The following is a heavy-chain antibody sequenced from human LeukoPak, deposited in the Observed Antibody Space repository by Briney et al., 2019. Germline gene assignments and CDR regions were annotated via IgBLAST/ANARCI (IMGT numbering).Heavy chain of an antibody. J-gene: IGHJ4*02. V-gene: IGHV4-34*01. Sequence: SETLSLTCAVYGGPFSGYYWSWIRQPPGKGLEWIGEINHSGSTNYNPSLKSRVTISVDTSKNQFSLKLSSVTAADTAVYYCARAISGYSYGHPISGYFDYWGQGTLVTVSS. CDR2: INHSGST. CDR3: ARAISGYSYGHPISGYFDY. D-gene: IGHD5-18*01. CDR1: GGPFSGYY.